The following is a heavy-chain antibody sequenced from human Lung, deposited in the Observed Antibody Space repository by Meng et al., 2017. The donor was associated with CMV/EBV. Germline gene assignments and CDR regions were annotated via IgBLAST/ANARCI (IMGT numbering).Heavy chain of an antibody. CDR2: INPNSGGT. D-gene: IGHD1-26*01. Sequence: SXXVSXKASGYTFTGYYIHWVRQAPGQGLEWMGSINPNSGGTKYAQKFQGRVTLTRDTSISTVYMELSRLKTDDTAVYYCARRQWDLRNALDIWGKGTEVTCSS. V-gene: IGHV1-2*02. CDR3: ARRQWDLRNALDI. J-gene: IGHJ3*02. CDR1: GYTFTGYY.